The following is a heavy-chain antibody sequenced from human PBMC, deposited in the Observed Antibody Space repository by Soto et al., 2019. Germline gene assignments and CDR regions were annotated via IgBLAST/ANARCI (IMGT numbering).Heavy chain of an antibody. V-gene: IGHV4-4*02. CDR1: SGSISSSNW. D-gene: IGHD2-21*02. CDR2: IYHSGST. Sequence: SETLSLTCAVSSGSISSSNWWSWVRQPPGKGLEWIGEIYHSGSTNYNPSLKSRVTISVDKSKNQFSLKLSSVTAADTAVYYCASATSGSHCCRPYYFDYWGQGTLVTASS. CDR3: ASATSGSHCCRPYYFDY. J-gene: IGHJ4*02.